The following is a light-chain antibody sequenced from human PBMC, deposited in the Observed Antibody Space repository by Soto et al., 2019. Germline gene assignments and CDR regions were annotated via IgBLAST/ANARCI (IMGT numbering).Light chain of an antibody. Sequence: QSVLTQPASVSGSPGQSVTISCTGSSKDVGAYNYVSWYQQRPVKVPKHMIYDVSVRTSGVSYRFSGSKSGNTASLNISGLQAEDEADYYCSSHTTASTLVVVGGGTQLTVL. V-gene: IGLV2-14*03. CDR1: SKDVGAYNY. J-gene: IGLJ2*01. CDR2: DVS. CDR3: SSHTTASTLVV.